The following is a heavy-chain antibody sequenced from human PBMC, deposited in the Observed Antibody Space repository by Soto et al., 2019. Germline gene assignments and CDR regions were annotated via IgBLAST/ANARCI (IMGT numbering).Heavy chain of an antibody. J-gene: IGHJ4*02. V-gene: IGHV3-23*01. Sequence: EVQLLESGGGLVQPGGSLRLSCAASGFTFSSYAMSWVRQAPGKGLEWVSAISGSGGSTYYADSVKGRFTISRDNSKNTLYLQMNSLRAEDMAVYYCAKDQEWERQSQDYWGQGTLVTVSS. CDR3: AKDQEWERQSQDY. D-gene: IGHD1-26*01. CDR1: GFTFSSYA. CDR2: ISGSGGST.